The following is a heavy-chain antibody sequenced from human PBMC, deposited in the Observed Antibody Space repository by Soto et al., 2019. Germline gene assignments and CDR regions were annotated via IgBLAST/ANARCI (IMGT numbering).Heavy chain of an antibody. Sequence: SQTLSLTCAISMEIVSNYRASWDCIRQSPSGGLEWLGRTYYRSKWISGYAMSVKGRISINPDTSKNLVSLHLNFVTPEDTAVYYCARDPPDFNSGFDFWGQGTPVTVSS. J-gene: IGHJ4*02. CDR2: TYYRSKWIS. D-gene: IGHD1-26*01. CDR1: MEIVSNYRAS. V-gene: IGHV6-1*01. CDR3: ARDPPDFNSGFDF.